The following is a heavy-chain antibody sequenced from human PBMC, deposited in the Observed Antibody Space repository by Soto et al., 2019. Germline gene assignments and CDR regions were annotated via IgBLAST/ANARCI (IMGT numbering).Heavy chain of an antibody. J-gene: IGHJ4*02. CDR1: GFTFSSYA. D-gene: IGHD2-15*01. CDR3: AKDLTPYCSGGSCFIDY. CDR2: ISGSGGST. V-gene: IGHV3-23*01. Sequence: GGSLRLSCAASGFTFSSYAMSWVRQAPGKGLEWVSAISGSGGSTYYADSVKGRFTISRENSKNTLYLQMNSLRAEDTAVYYCAKDLTPYCSGGSCFIDYWGQGTLVTVSS.